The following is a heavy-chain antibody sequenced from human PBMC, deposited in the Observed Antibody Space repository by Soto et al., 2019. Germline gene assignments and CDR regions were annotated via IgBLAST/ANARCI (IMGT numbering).Heavy chain of an antibody. J-gene: IGHJ4*02. CDR2: ISGSGGST. V-gene: IGHV3-23*01. Sequence: GSLRLSCAASGFTFSSYAMSWVRQAPGKGLEWVSAISGSGGSTYYADSVKGRFTISRDNSKNTLYLQMNSLRAEDTAVYYCAKGPKVLRYFDWLLFFDYWGQGTLVTVSS. CDR3: AKGPKVLRYFDWLLFFDY. D-gene: IGHD3-9*01. CDR1: GFTFSSYA.